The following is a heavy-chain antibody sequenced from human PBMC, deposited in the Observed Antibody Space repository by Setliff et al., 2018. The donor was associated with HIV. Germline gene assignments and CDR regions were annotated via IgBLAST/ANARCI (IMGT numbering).Heavy chain of an antibody. CDR2: IYYSGNT. CDR1: DGSISSSTYY. V-gene: IGHV4-39*01. D-gene: IGHD5-18*01. J-gene: IGHJ4*02. CDR3: ARRGYNYGYFDY. Sequence: SETLSLTCTVSDGSISSSTYYWGWIRQPPGKGLEWIGSIYYSGNTYYNPSLKSRVTISVDTSKNQFSLKLSSVTAADTAVYYCARRGYNYGYFDYWGQGTLVTVSS.